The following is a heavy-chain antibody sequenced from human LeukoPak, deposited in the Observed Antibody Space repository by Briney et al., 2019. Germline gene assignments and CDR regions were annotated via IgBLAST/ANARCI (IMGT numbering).Heavy chain of an antibody. V-gene: IGHV3-15*01. CDR1: GFTFNNAW. CDR3: AKDLEGGSYTWGYFDY. Sequence: GGSLRLSCAASGFTFNNAWMSWVRQAPGKGLEWVGRIKSKIDGETADYAAPVKGRLTISRDDSKNTLYLQINTLKIEDTAVYYCAKDLEGGSYTWGYFDYWGQGTLVTVSS. J-gene: IGHJ4*02. D-gene: IGHD1-26*01. CDR2: IKSKIDGETA.